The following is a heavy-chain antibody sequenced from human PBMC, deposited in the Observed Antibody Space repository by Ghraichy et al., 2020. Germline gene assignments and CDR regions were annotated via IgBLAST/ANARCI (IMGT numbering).Heavy chain of an antibody. CDR3: ARTVGATSGYLDL. J-gene: IGHJ2*01. CDR1: GYTFTSYD. Sequence: ASVKVSCKASGYTFTSYDVNWVRQATGQGLEWMGWMHPNSGSTGYAQKFQGRVTMTRNSSISTAYMELSSLSSEDTAVYYCARTVGATSGYLDLWGRGTLVTVSS. V-gene: IGHV1-8*01. CDR2: MHPNSGST. D-gene: IGHD1-26*01.